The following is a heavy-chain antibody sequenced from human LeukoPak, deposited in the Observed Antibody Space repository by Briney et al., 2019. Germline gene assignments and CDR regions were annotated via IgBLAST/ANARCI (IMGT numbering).Heavy chain of an antibody. CDR3: ARHQGDTLMVLSY. CDR2: IYYTGSA. V-gene: IGHV4-59*08. CDR1: GGSISSYY. D-gene: IGHD5-18*01. J-gene: IGHJ4*02. Sequence: PSETLSLTCTVSGGSISSYYWSWIRQIPGKGLEWIGHIYYTGSAHYNPSLESRVTISVDTSKNQFSLKLNSVTAADTAVYYCARHQGDTLMVLSYWGQGTLVTVPS.